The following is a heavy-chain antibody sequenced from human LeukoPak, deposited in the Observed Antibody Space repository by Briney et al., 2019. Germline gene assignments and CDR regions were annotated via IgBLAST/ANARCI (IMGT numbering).Heavy chain of an antibody. V-gene: IGHV4-4*07. Sequence: PSETPSLTCSVSGGSFSNYYWSWIRQPAGKGLEWIGRIYTSGSTNYNPSLKSRVTMSVDTSQKEVSLTLTSMTAADTAVYFCARGSGSYRPLYFFDYWGQGTLVTVSS. J-gene: IGHJ4*02. CDR2: IYTSGST. CDR1: GGSFSNYY. CDR3: ARGSGSYRPLYFFDY. D-gene: IGHD1-26*01.